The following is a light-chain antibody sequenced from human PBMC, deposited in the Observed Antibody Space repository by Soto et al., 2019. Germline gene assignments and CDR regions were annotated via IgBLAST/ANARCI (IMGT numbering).Light chain of an antibody. Sequence: QSALTQPASVSGSPGQSITISCTGTSSDVGGYNYVSWYQHHPGKAPKLIIYDVTNRPSGVSNRFSASKSANTASPTISGGLPADDADYYYTSDRSSSTLLWVFGTGTKLTVL. CDR3: TSDRSSSTLLWV. V-gene: IGLV2-14*03. J-gene: IGLJ1*01. CDR2: DVT. CDR1: SSDVGGYNY.